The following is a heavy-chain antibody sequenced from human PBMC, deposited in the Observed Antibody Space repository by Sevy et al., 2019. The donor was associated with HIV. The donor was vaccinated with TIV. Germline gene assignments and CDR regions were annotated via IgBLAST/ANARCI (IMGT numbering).Heavy chain of an antibody. V-gene: IGHV3-49*03. CDR1: GFNFGDYP. D-gene: IGHD3-10*01. Sequence: GGSLRLSCRASGFNFGDYPMSWFRQAPGKGLAWVGFIRSKASGGTTQYAASVKGRFTISRDDSESIAYLQMNSLKIEDTAVYDCSKGGSGTGWFDPWGQGTLVTVSS. CDR3: SKGGSGTGWFDP. CDR2: IRSKASGGTT. J-gene: IGHJ5*02.